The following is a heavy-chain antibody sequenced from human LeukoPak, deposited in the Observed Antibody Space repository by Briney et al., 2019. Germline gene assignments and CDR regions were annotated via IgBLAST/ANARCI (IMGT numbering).Heavy chain of an antibody. CDR3: ARSSSGWYRGEVY. D-gene: IGHD6-19*01. CDR1: GGSFSGYY. J-gene: IGHJ4*02. V-gene: IGHV4-34*01. CDR2: INHSGST. Sequence: SETLSLTCAVYGGSFSGYYWSWIRHPPREGLEWSGEINHSGSTNYNPSLKCGVTISVDTSKNQFSLKLSSVTASDTAVYYCARSSSGWYRGEVYWGQGTLVTVSS.